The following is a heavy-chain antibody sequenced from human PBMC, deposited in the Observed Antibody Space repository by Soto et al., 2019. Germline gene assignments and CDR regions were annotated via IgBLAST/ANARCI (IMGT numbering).Heavy chain of an antibody. V-gene: IGHV4-31*03. D-gene: IGHD1-26*01. CDR2: IYYSGST. CDR3: ARGAELYMDV. Sequence: PSETLSLTCTVSGGSISSGCYYWSWIRQHPGKGLEWIGYIYYSGSTYYNPSLKSRVTISVDTSKNQFSLKLSSVTAADTAVYYCARGAELYMDVWGKGTTVTVPS. J-gene: IGHJ6*03. CDR1: GGSISSGCYY.